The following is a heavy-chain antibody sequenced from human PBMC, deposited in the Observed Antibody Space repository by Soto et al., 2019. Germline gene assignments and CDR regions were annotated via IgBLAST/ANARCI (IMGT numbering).Heavy chain of an antibody. D-gene: IGHD3-10*01. CDR1: GFSLSNSGES. CDR2: IYCNGIE. V-gene: IGHV2-5*01. CDR3: AHGDPLDFHY. J-gene: IGHJ4*02. Sequence: QITLEESGPAVVKPTQTLTLTCTFSGFSLSNSGESVGWIRQPPGKALEWLGPIYCNGIERYNPSLKRRLAITKDTSKNHVLLTVTNMDPVDTATYFCAHGDPLDFHYWGQGTLVTVSP.